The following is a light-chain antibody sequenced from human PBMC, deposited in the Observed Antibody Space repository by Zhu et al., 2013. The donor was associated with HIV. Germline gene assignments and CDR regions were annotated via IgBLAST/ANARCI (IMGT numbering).Light chain of an antibody. CDR3: QQYDILPRA. Sequence: AIQLTQSPSSLSASVGDRVTITCRASQGISSALAWYQQKPGKTPKLLIYDASSLESGVPSRFSGSGSGTHFTLTISSLQPEDIGTYYCQQYDILPRAFGGGTKVEIK. CDR2: DAS. V-gene: IGKV1-13*02. J-gene: IGKJ4*01. CDR1: QGISSA.